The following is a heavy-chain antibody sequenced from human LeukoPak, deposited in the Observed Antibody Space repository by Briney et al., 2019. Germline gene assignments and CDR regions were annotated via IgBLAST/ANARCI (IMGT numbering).Heavy chain of an antibody. CDR2: IYYSGST. Sequence: PSETLSLTCTVSGGSISSGGYYWSWIRQHPGKGLEWIGYIYYSGSTYYNPSLKSRVTISVDTSKNQFSLKLSSVTAADTAVYYCARYSSSWYSAEIDPWGQGTLVTVSS. D-gene: IGHD6-13*01. J-gene: IGHJ5*02. CDR3: ARYSSSWYSAEIDP. CDR1: GGSISSGGYY. V-gene: IGHV4-31*03.